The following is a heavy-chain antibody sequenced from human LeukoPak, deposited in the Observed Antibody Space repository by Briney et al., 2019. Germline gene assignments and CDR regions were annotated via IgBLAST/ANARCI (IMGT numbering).Heavy chain of an antibody. J-gene: IGHJ6*02. D-gene: IGHD4-11*01. CDR1: GGSISSGDYY. CDR3: AREVGTVTQNPYYYYGMDV. CDR2: IYYSGST. Sequence: SETLSLTCTVSGGSISSGDYYWSWVRQHPGKGLEWIGYIYYSGSTYYNPSLKSRVTISVDTSKNQFSLKLSSVTAADTAVYYCAREVGTVTQNPYYYYGMDVWGQGTTVTVSS. V-gene: IGHV4-31*03.